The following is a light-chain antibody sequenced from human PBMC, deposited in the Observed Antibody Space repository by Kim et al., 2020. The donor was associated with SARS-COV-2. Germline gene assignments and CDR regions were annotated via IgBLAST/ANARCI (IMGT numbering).Light chain of an antibody. CDR2: GTS. CDR1: QGIGTS. V-gene: IGKV1-13*02. Sequence: AIQLAQSPSSLSASLGDRVTITCRASQGIGTSLAWYRQRPGKAPQLLMEGTSTLESGVPSGFTGSGSGTDFILTISSLQPEDFATYYCQQFKSCPPTFGQGTKVDIK. CDR3: QQFKSCPPT. J-gene: IGKJ1*01.